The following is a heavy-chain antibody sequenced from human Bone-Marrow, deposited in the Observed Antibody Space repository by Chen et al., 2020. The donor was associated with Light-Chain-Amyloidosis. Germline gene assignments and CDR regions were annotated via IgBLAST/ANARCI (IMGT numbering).Heavy chain of an antibody. J-gene: IGHJ3*02. CDR3: AKDFHFGSGTSHGALDI. Sequence: EVQLVESGGDLVQPGRSLRLSCIASGFTFDDYDMHWVRQVPGKGLGWVSVISCNSDDIGYADSVKGRFIISRDNAKNSLDLQMNSLRVEDTALYYCAKDFHFGSGTSHGALDIWGRGTMVTVSS. V-gene: IGHV3-9*01. CDR2: ISCNSDDI. D-gene: IGHD3-10*01. CDR1: GFTFDDYD.